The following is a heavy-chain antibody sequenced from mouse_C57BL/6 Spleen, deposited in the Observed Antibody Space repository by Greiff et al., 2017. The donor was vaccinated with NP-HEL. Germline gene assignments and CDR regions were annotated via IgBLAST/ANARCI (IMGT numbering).Heavy chain of an antibody. J-gene: IGHJ3*01. V-gene: IGHV1-18*01. CDR1: GYTFTDYN. CDR2: INPNNGGT. D-gene: IGHD2-3*01. CDR3: ARYFDGYYVGSVAY. Sequence: EVQLQQSGPELVKPGASVKIPCKASGYTFTDYNMDWVKQSHGKSLEWIGDINPNNGGTIYNQKFKGKATLTVDKSSSTAYMELRSLTSEDTAVYYCARYFDGYYVGSVAYWGQGTLVTVSA.